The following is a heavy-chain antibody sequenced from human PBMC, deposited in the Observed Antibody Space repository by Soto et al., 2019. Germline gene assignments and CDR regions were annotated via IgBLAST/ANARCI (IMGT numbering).Heavy chain of an antibody. V-gene: IGHV4-38-2*01. CDR2: IYHTGTT. J-gene: IGHJ5*02. CDR3: ARVRTVGMSCSRGDA. Sequence: AETLSLTCAVSGYAISSGFFWALIRQPPGKRLEWIGNIYHTGTTYYNPSLKSRVTMSVDTSKNQFSLRLSSVTAADTAVFYCARVRTVGMSCSRGDAWGQGTLVTRSS. CDR1: GYAISSGFF. D-gene: IGHD3-10*01.